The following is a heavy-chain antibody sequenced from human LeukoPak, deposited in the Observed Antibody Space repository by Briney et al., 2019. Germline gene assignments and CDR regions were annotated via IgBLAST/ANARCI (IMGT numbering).Heavy chain of an antibody. D-gene: IGHD3-10*01. Sequence: GGSLRLSCAASGFTFSSYAMHWVRQAPGKGLEWVAVISYDGSNKYYADSVKGRFTISRDNSKNTLYLQMNSLRAEDTAVYYCGRPPVRGVLDAFDIWGQGTMVTVSS. CDR1: GFTFSSYA. J-gene: IGHJ3*02. CDR3: GRPPVRGVLDAFDI. CDR2: ISYDGSNK. V-gene: IGHV3-30*04.